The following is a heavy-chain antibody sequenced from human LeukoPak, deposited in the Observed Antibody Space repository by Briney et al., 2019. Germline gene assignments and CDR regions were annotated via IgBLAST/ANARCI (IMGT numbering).Heavy chain of an antibody. V-gene: IGHV4-59*12. CDR3: ATTDEWLVQDY. Sequence: KSSETLSLTCTVSGGSISSDYWSWIRQPPGKGLEWIGYISYSGNTNYNPSLKSRVTISVDTSKDQFSLKLSSVTAADTAVYYCATTDEWLVQDYWGQGTLVTVSS. D-gene: IGHD6-19*01. CDR2: ISYSGNT. CDR1: GGSISSDY. J-gene: IGHJ4*02.